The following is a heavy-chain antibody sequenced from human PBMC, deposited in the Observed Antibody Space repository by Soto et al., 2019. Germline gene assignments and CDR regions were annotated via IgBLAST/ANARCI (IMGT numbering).Heavy chain of an antibody. D-gene: IGHD4-17*01. J-gene: IGHJ6*02. Sequence: ASVKVSCKASGYTFTGYYMHWVRQAPGQGLEWMGWINPNSGGTNYAQKFQGWVTMTRDTSISTAYMELSRLRSDDTAVYYCARGGYGDYYTYYYYGMDVWGQGTTVTVSS. CDR1: GYTFTGYY. CDR3: ARGGYGDYYTYYYYGMDV. V-gene: IGHV1-2*04. CDR2: INPNSGGT.